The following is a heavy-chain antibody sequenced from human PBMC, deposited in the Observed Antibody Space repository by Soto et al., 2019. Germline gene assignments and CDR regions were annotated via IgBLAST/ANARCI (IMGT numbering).Heavy chain of an antibody. CDR1: GFTFSSYA. D-gene: IGHD3-9*01. Sequence: PGGSLRLSCAASGFTFSSYAMSWVRQAPGKGLEWVSAISGSGGSTYYADSVKGRFTISRDNSKNTLYLQMNSLRAEDTAVYYCAKVTGYYDILTGYLDYWGQGTLVTVSS. CDR2: ISGSGGST. CDR3: AKVTGYYDILTGYLDY. V-gene: IGHV3-23*01. J-gene: IGHJ4*02.